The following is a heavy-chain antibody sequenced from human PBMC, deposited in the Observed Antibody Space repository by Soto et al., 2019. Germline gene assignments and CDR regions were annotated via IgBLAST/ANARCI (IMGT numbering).Heavy chain of an antibody. D-gene: IGHD3-22*01. CDR1: GDSISSSRSY. CDR3: ARGRDPYYYDSSGYYAFGYYYGMDV. Sequence: PSETLSLTCTVSGDSISSSRSYWGWIRQPPGKGLEWIGSIYYSGSTYYNPSLKSRVTISVDTSKNQFSLKLSSVTAADTAVYYCARGRDPYYYDSSGYYAFGYYYGMDVWGQGTTVTVSS. CDR2: IYYSGST. J-gene: IGHJ6*02. V-gene: IGHV4-39*01.